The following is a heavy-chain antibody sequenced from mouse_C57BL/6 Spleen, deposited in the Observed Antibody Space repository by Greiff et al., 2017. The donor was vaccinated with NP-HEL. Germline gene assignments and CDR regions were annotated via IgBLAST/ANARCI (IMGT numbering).Heavy chain of an antibody. CDR2: ISSGSSTI. V-gene: IGHV5-17*01. Sequence: EVQLQESGGGLVKPGGSLKLSCAASGFTFSDYGMHWVRQAPEKGLEWVAYISSGSSTIYHADTVKGRFTISRDNAKNTLFLQMTSLRSEDTAMYYCARPSLPHYAMDYWGQGTSVTVSS. CDR3: ARPSLPHYAMDY. D-gene: IGHD6-1*01. J-gene: IGHJ4*01. CDR1: GFTFSDYG.